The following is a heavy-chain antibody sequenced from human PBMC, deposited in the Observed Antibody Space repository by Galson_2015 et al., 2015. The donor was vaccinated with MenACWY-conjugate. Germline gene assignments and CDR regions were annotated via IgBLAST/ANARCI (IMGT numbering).Heavy chain of an antibody. CDR3: ARWELPRSSFDY. Sequence: SVKVSCKASGYTFTSYAMHWVRQAPGQRLEWMGWINAGNGNTKYSQKFQGRVTITRDTSASTAYMELSSLRSEDTAVYYCARWELPRSSFDYWGQGTLVTVSS. CDR1: GYTFTSYA. J-gene: IGHJ4*02. CDR2: INAGNGNT. D-gene: IGHD1-7*01. V-gene: IGHV1-3*01.